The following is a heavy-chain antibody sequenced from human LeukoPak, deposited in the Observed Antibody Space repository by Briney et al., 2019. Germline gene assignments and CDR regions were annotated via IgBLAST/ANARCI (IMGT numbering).Heavy chain of an antibody. J-gene: IGHJ3*02. Sequence: SETPSLTCTVSGGSISSYYWSWIRQPPGKGLEWIGYIYYSGSTNYNPSLKSRVTISVDTSKNQFSLKLSSVTAADTAVYYCARDRSGARRGAFDIWGQGTMVTVSS. V-gene: IGHV4-59*01. CDR2: IYYSGST. CDR3: ARDRSGARRGAFDI. D-gene: IGHD6-6*01. CDR1: GGSISSYY.